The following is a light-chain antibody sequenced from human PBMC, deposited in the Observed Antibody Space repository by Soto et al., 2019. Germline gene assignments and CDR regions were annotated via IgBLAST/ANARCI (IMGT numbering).Light chain of an antibody. V-gene: IGKV3-20*01. Sequence: EIVLTQSPGTLSLSPGERATLSCRASQSVSSNYLAWYQHKPGQAPRLLIYGASSRATCIPDGFSGSGSGTDFTLPISRLEPEDFAVYYCHQYGDSPDTFGPRTKVHIK. J-gene: IGKJ3*01. CDR3: HQYGDSPDT. CDR2: GAS. CDR1: QSVSSNY.